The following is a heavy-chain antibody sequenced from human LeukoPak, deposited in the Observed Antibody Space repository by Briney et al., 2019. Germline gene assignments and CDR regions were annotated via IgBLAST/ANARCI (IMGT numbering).Heavy chain of an antibody. CDR3: ARDYGDTQDY. CDR1: GFTFSSYA. Sequence: PGGSLRLSCAASGFTFSSYAMHWVRQAPGNGLEWVAVISYDGSNKYYADSVKGRFTISRDNSKNTLYLQMNSLRAEDTAVYYCARDYGDTQDYWGQGTLVTVSS. CDR2: ISYDGSNK. J-gene: IGHJ4*02. V-gene: IGHV3-30-3*01. D-gene: IGHD5-18*01.